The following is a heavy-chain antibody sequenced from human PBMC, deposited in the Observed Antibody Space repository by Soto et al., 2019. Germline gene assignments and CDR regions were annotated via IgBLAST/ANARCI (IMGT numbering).Heavy chain of an antibody. J-gene: IGHJ4*02. V-gene: IGHV3-33*01. CDR1: GFTFSSYG. Sequence: QVQLVESGGGVVQPGRSLRLSCAASGFTFSSYGMHWVRQAPGKGLEWVAVIWYDGSNKYYADSVKGRFTISRDNSKNTLYLQMNSLRAEDTAVYYCARVGVVTAAGTSDYWGQGTLVNVSS. D-gene: IGHD6-13*01. CDR2: IWYDGSNK. CDR3: ARVGVVTAAGTSDY.